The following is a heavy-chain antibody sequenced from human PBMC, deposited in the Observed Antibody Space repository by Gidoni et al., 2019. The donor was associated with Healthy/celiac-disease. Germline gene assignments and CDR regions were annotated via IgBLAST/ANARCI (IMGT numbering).Heavy chain of an antibody. CDR1: GGSFSGYY. CDR3: ARSRSGFWSGFRGFDP. J-gene: IGHJ5*02. CDR2: INHSGST. Sequence: QVQLQQWGAGLLKPSETLSRTCAVYGGSFSGYYWSWIRQPPGKGLEWIGEINHSGSTNYNPSLKSRVTISVDTSKNQFSLKLSSVTAADTAVYYCARSRSGFWSGFRGFDPWGQGTLVTVSS. D-gene: IGHD3-3*01. V-gene: IGHV4-34*01.